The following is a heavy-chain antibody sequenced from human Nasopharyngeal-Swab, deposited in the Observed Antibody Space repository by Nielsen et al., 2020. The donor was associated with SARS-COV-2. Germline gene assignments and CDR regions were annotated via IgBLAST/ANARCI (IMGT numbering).Heavy chain of an antibody. D-gene: IGHD2-15*01. CDR2: IKSKTDGGTT. Sequence: VRQAPGKGLEWVGRIKSKTDGGTTDYAAPVKGRFTISRDDSKNTLYLQMNSLKAEDTAVYYCTTGNGYCSGGSCYQPRYYYGMDVWGQGTMVTVSS. CDR3: TTGNGYCSGGSCYQPRYYYGMDV. V-gene: IGHV3-15*01. J-gene: IGHJ6*02.